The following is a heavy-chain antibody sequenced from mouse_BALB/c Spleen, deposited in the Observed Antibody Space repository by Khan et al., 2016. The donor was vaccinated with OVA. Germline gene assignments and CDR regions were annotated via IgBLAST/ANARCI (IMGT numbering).Heavy chain of an antibody. CDR1: GYTFTTYT. D-gene: IGHD2-14*01. J-gene: IGHJ3*01. Sequence: QVQLKESGAELARPGASVKMSCKASGYTFTTYTINWVKQRPGQGLEWIGYIIPTNDYTNYNQKFKDRATLTADKSSSTAYMQLSSLTSEDSAVYYCAREGAYYRSDGWFAYWGQGTLVTVSA. V-gene: IGHV1-4*01. CDR3: AREGAYYRSDGWFAY. CDR2: IIPTNDYT.